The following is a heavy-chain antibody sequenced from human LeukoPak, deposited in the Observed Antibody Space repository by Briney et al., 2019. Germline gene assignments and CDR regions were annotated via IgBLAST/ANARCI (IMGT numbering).Heavy chain of an antibody. D-gene: IGHD3-10*02. V-gene: IGHV3-23*01. CDR1: GFTFSSYA. Sequence: GGSLGLSCAASGFTFSSYAMSWVRQAPGKGLEWVSSITGSGGTTYYTDSLKGRFTISRDSSKNTLYLQMTSLRAEDTALYYCAKYYVTTRPPFDYWGQGTLVTVSS. J-gene: IGHJ4*02. CDR3: AKYYVTTRPPFDY. CDR2: ITGSGGTT.